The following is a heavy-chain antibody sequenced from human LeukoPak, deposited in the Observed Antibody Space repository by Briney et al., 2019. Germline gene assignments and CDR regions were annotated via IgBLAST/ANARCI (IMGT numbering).Heavy chain of an antibody. J-gene: IGHJ4*02. D-gene: IGHD6-19*01. CDR2: IYHSGST. V-gene: IGHV4-38-2*01. CDR1: GYSISMGYY. Sequence: PSETLSLTCAVSGYSISMGYYWGWIRQPPGKGLEWIGSIYHSGSTYYNPSLKSRVTISVDTSKKQFSLKLSSLSAAGTPVYYCARVRAQWLGPRIDYWGQGTLVTVSS. CDR3: ARVRAQWLGPRIDY.